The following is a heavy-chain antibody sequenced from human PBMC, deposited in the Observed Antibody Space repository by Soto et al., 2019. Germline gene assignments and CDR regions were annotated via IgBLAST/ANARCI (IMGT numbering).Heavy chain of an antibody. V-gene: IGHV3-74*01. CDR1: GFTFSNYW. Sequence: EVQLVESGGGLVQPGGSLRLSCAASGFTFSNYWMNWVGQSPGKGLVCVSRIKSDGSTTSYADSVKGRFTISRDNAKNTLYLQMKSLRAEDTAVYYCARVYLSSGWSKVDYWGQGTLVTVSS. D-gene: IGHD6-19*01. CDR3: ARVYLSSGWSKVDY. J-gene: IGHJ4*02. CDR2: IKSDGSTT.